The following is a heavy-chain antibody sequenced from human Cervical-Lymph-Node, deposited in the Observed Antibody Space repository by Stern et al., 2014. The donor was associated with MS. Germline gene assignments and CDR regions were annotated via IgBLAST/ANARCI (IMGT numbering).Heavy chain of an antibody. CDR2: ISWYIGSI. V-gene: IGHV3-9*01. CDR1: GFTFDDYA. D-gene: IGHD2-21*01. J-gene: IGHJ2*01. Sequence: QLVESGGGLVQPGRSLRLSCAASGFTFDDYAMHWVRLAPGKGLEGVSGISWYIGSIGYADSVKGAFTISRDNAKNSLYLQMNSLRAEDTALYYCAKDMRRGGRRDFSGWYFDLWGRGTLVTVSS. CDR3: AKDMRRGGRRDFSGWYFDL.